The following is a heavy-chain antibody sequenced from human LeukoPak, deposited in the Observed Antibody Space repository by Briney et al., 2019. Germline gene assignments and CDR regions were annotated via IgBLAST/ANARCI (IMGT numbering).Heavy chain of an antibody. D-gene: IGHD3-16*02. J-gene: IGHJ4*02. CDR1: GFTLNSYW. V-gene: IGHV3-74*01. CDR2: INPDGSST. Sequence: GGSLRLSCAASGFTLNSYWMPWVRQAPGKGLVWVSRINPDGSSTTYADSVKGRFTISKDNAKNTLYLQMHSLRAEDTAVYYCARGGGGVYRYTVDYWAREPWSPPPQ. CDR3: ARGGGGVYRYTVDY.